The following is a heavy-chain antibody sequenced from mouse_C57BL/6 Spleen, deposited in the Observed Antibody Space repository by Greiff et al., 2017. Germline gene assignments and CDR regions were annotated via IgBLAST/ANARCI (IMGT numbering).Heavy chain of an antibody. Sequence: EVQLVESGGGLVQSGRSLRLSCATSGFTFSDFYMAWVRQAPGKGLEWIAASRNKANDYTTAYSAYVKGRFIVSRDTSQSILYLQMNALRAEDTAMYYCAKANWDDYYAKDYWGQGTSVTVSS. CDR3: AKANWDDYYAKDY. CDR1: GFTFSDFY. J-gene: IGHJ4*01. V-gene: IGHV7-1*01. D-gene: IGHD4-1*01. CDR2: SRNKANDYTT.